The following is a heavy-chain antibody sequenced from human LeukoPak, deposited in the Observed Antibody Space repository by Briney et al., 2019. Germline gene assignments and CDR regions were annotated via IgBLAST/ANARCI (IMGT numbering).Heavy chain of an antibody. J-gene: IGHJ6*02. CDR1: GGSISSGSYY. CDR3: ARGRSSSWPYYYYYGMDV. Sequence: SQTLSLTCTVSGGSISSGSYYWSWIRQPAGKGLEWIGRIYTSGSTNYNPSLKSRVTISVDTSKNQFSLKLSSVTAADTAVYYCARGRSSSWPYYYYYGMDVWGQGTTVTVSS. D-gene: IGHD6-13*01. V-gene: IGHV4-61*02. CDR2: IYTSGST.